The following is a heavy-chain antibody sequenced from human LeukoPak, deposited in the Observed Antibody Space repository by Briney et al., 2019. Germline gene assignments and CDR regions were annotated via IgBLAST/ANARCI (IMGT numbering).Heavy chain of an antibody. CDR2: ISYDGSTE. D-gene: IGHD7-27*01. Sequence: PGRSLRLSCAASGFTFNTYGMHWVRQAPGKGLEWVAFISYDGSTEYYADSVKGRFTISRDNSKNTLYLQMNSLRAEDTVVYYCARGGLGIGDFDIWGQGTMVTVSS. V-gene: IGHV3-30*03. J-gene: IGHJ3*02. CDR3: ARGGLGIGDFDI. CDR1: GFTFNTYG.